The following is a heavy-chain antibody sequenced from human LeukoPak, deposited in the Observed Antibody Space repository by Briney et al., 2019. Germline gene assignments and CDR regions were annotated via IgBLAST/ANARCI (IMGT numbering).Heavy chain of an antibody. D-gene: IGHD4-17*01. CDR2: IWYDGSNK. CDR1: GFTFNNYG. J-gene: IGHJ4*01. V-gene: IGHV3-33*06. CDR3: AKDLNGDYLDY. Sequence: GKSLRLSCAASGFTFNNYGMHWVRQAPGEGLEWVAVIWYDGSNKYYADSVRGRFNISRDNSKNTVYLHLHSLRAEDTAVYYCAKDLNGDYLDYWGLGTLVTVSS.